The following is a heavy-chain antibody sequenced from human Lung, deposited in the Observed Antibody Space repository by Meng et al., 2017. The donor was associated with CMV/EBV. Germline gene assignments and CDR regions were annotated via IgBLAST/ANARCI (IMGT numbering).Heavy chain of an antibody. CDR3: ARFSYDSGYRIDY. CDR2: MNTNTGNR. D-gene: IGHD3-22*01. J-gene: IGHJ4*02. V-gene: IGHV1-8*01. CDR1: GYTFTNYD. Sequence: SVXVSXXASGYTFTNYDINWVRQATGQGLEWMAWMNTNTGNRGYAQNFRGRLTMTRDTSISTAYMELSNLRSEDTAVYYCARFSYDSGYRIDYWGRGTLVTFSS.